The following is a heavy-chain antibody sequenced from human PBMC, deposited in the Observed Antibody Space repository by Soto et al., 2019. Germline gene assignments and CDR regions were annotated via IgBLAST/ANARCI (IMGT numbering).Heavy chain of an antibody. V-gene: IGHV4-31*03. CDR1: GDSVSNGGYY. Sequence: TLSLTCSVSGDSVSNGGYYWNWIRQHPGKGLEWIAYIYNNEDTFYNPSLKSRVTISADSSKNEFSLKLTSVTAAETAVYYCARDSGKFNYLDYWGHGILVTVSS. CDR2: IYNNEDT. J-gene: IGHJ4*01. CDR3: ARDSGKFNYLDY.